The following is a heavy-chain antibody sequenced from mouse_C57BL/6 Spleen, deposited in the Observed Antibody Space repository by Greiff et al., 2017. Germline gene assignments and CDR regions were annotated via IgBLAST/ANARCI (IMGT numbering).Heavy chain of an antibody. V-gene: IGHV3-6*01. CDR1: GYSITSGYY. CDR3: ALWFYAMDY. J-gene: IGHJ4*01. D-gene: IGHD2-2*01. Sequence: EVKLQESGPGLVKPSQSLSLTCSVTGYSITSGYYWNWIRQFPGNKLEWMGYISYDGSNNYNPSLKNRISITRDTSTNQFFLKLNSVTTEDTATYYCALWFYAMDYWGQGTSVTVSS. CDR2: ISYDGSN.